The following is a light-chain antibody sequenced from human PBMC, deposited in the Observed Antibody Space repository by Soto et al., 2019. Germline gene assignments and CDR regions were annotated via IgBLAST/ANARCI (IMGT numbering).Light chain of an antibody. CDR2: SAS. J-gene: IGKJ5*01. CDR1: QDISVY. V-gene: IGKV1-27*01. CDR3: QKFDTAPLT. Sequence: DIQMTQSPSSLSASVGDRVTITCRASQDISVYLAWYQQKPGKGPKLLIYSASTLQSGGPSRFSGSGYGTDFTITSTSLQPEDVATYYWQKFDTAPLTFGQGTRLEIK.